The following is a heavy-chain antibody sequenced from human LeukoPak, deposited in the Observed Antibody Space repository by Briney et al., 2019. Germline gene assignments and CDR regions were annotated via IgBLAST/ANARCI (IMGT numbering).Heavy chain of an antibody. D-gene: IGHD2-15*01. Sequence: GGSLRLSCAASGFTFSSYAMSWVRQAPGKGLEWVSAISGSGGSTHYADSVKGRFTISRDNSKNTVYLHMNSLRAEDTALYYCAKVLIGYFDYWGQGTLVTVSS. CDR2: ISGSGGST. CDR3: AKVLIGYFDY. CDR1: GFTFSSYA. V-gene: IGHV3-23*01. J-gene: IGHJ4*02.